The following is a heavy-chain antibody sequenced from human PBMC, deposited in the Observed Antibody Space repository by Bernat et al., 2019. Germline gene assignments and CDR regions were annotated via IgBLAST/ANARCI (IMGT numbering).Heavy chain of an antibody. D-gene: IGHD3-16*01. CDR1: GFTFSSYA. J-gene: IGHJ4*02. Sequence: QVQLVESGGGVVQPGRSLRLSCAASGFTFSSYAMHWVRQAPGKGLEWVAVISYDGSNKYYADSVKGRFTISRDNSKNTLYLQMNSLRAEDTAVYYWARGLGGSPYWGQGTLVTVSS. V-gene: IGHV3-30-3*01. CDR2: ISYDGSNK. CDR3: ARGLGGSPY.